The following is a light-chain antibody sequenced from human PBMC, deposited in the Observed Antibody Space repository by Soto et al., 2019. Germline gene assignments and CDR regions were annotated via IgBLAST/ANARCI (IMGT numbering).Light chain of an antibody. J-gene: IGKJ1*01. CDR1: ENVYGN. Sequence: VLTLSPGTLSVSPGARATLSCRASENVYGNVAWYQHRPGQAPRLLIYDASTRATDIPARFSASGSGTEFTLTISSLQSADFAVYFCQHGRTFGPGTKVDIK. CDR2: DAS. V-gene: IGKV3-15*01. CDR3: QHGRT.